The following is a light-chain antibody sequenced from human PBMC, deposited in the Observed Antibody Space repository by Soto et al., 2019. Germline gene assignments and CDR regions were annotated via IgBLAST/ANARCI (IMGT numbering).Light chain of an antibody. CDR2: DVS. J-gene: IGLJ2*01. Sequence: QSVLTQPASVSGSPGQSITISCTGTSSDVGGYNYVSWYQQSPGKAPKLMIYDVSNRPSGVSNRFSGSKSGNTASLTISGLQAEDEADYYCSSYTSSNTLLYGGGTKLTVL. CDR3: SSYTSSNTLL. CDR1: SSDVGGYNY. V-gene: IGLV2-14*01.